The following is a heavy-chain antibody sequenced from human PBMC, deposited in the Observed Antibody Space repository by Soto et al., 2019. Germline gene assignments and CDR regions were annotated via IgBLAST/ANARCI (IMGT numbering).Heavy chain of an antibody. D-gene: IGHD3-3*01. CDR3: AATIPRRTMGLHDY. CDR1: GFTFTSSP. CDR2: IVVGSGNT. Sequence: SVKVSCKASGFTFTSSPVQWVRQARGQRLEWIGWIVVGSGNTNYAQKFQERVTITRDMSTSTAYMELSSLRSEDTAVYYCAATIPRRTMGLHDYWGQGTLVTVSS. J-gene: IGHJ4*02. V-gene: IGHV1-58*01.